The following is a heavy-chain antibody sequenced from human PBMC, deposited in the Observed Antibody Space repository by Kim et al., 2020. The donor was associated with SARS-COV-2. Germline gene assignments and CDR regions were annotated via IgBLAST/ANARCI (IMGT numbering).Heavy chain of an antibody. J-gene: IGHJ3*02. CDR1: GFTFSDYY. V-gene: IGHV3-11*01. Sequence: GGSLRLSCAASGFTFSDYYMSWIRQAPGKGLEWVSYISSSGSTIYYADSVKGRFTISRDNAKNSLYLQMNSLRAEDTAVYYCARDLNYYVSSGYYPDAFDIWGQGRMVTVSS. D-gene: IGHD3-22*01. CDR2: ISSSGSTI. CDR3: ARDLNYYVSSGYYPDAFDI.